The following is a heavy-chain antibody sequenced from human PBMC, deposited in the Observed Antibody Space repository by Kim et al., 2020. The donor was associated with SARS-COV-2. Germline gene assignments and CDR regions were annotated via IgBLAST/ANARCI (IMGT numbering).Heavy chain of an antibody. J-gene: IGHJ4*02. D-gene: IGHD6-13*01. CDR2: T. CDR3: TSLTYSSSWYG. V-gene: IGHV3-73*01. Sequence: TAYAASVKGRFNISRDDTKNTAYLQMNSLKTEDTAVYYCTSLTYSSSWYGWGQGTLVTVSS.